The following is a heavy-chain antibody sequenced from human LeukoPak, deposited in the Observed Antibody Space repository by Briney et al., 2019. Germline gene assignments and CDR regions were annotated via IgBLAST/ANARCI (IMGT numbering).Heavy chain of an antibody. CDR3: AKDRGWCFEY. Sequence: PGGSLRLSCATSGSTFSNYAMSWVRQAPGKGLEWVAFISYDGSDKYYAESAKGRFTVSRDNSKHTLYLQMNSLRVEDTAVYYCAKDRGWCFEYWGQGTLVTVSS. CDR2: ISYDGSDK. D-gene: IGHD6-19*01. J-gene: IGHJ4*02. V-gene: IGHV3-30*18. CDR1: GSTFSNYA.